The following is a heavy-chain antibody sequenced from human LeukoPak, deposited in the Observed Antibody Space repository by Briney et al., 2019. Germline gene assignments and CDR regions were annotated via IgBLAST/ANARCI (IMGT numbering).Heavy chain of an antibody. V-gene: IGHV3-48*04. CDR3: ARDADGNTDH. Sequence: PGGSLRLSCAASGFTFDPYAMNWVRLAPGKGLQWVAYISWDSSTIHYSDSVRGRFTISRDNAKNSLYLQMSSLRVEDTAVYYCARDADGNTDHWGQGTLVTVSS. J-gene: IGHJ4*02. CDR2: ISWDSSTI. CDR1: GFTFDPYA.